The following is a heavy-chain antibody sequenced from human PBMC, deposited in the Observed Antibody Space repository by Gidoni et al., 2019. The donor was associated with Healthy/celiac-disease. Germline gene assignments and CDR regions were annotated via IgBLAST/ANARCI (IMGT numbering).Heavy chain of an antibody. CDR1: GGSISSSDDF. J-gene: IGHJ4*02. V-gene: IGHV4-61*02. CDR3: ARQLRYFDC. Sequence: QLQESGPGLVKPSQTLSLTCSVPGGSISSSDDFWSWVRQPAGKGLEWIGRVYISKNTTNYSPSLKSRVTMSVDTSKNQFSLRLTSVTATDTAVYYCARQLRYFDCWGQGTLVTVSS. D-gene: IGHD3-10*01. CDR2: VYISKNT.